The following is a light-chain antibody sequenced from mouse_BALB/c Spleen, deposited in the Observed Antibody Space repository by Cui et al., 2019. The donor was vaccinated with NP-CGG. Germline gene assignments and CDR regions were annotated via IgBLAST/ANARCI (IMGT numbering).Light chain of an antibody. J-gene: IGLJ1*01. V-gene: IGLV1*01. CDR3: ALCYSNHWV. Sequence: QAVVTQESALTTSPGETVTHTCRSSTGAVSTSNYANWVQEKPDHLFTGLIYGTNNRAPGVPARFSDSLIGDKAALTITGAQTEGEAIYFCALCYSNHWVFGGGTKLTVL. CDR2: GTN. CDR1: TGAVSTSNY.